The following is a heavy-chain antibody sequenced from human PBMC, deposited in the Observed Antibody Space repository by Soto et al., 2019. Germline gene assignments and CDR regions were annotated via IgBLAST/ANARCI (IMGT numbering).Heavy chain of an antibody. D-gene: IGHD7-27*01. CDR3: ARANWYSEY. CDR1: GGSINKHY. Sequence: QVHLQESGPGLVQPSETLSLTCTVSGGSINKHYWSWIRQPPGKGLEWIGYIYYTGVTNYNPSPKSRVTMSVDTSKNQCSLNLTSLTAADTAIYYCARANWYSEYWGQGTLVTVSS. CDR2: IYYTGVT. J-gene: IGHJ4*02. V-gene: IGHV4-59*11.